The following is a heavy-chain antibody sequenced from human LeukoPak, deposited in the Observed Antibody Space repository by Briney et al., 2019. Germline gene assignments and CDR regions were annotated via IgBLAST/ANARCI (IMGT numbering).Heavy chain of an antibody. V-gene: IGHV6-1*01. CDR2: TYYRSKWYN. CDR1: GDGVSSNSAA. Sequence: SQTLSLTCAISGDGVSSNSAAWNWIRQSPSRGLEWLGRTYYRSKWYNDYAVSVKSRITINPDTSKNQFSLQLNSVSPEDTAVYYCAREVDSHGTLFYYGMDVWGQGTTVTVSS. CDR3: AREVDSHGTLFYYGMDV. J-gene: IGHJ6*02. D-gene: IGHD6-13*01.